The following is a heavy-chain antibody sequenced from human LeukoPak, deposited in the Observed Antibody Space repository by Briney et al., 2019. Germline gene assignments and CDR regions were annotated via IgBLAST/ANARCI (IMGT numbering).Heavy chain of an antibody. Sequence: PSETLSLTCAVSGGSISSGGYSWSWIRQPPGTGLEWIGYIYHSGSTYYNPSLKSRVTISVDRSKNQFSPKLSSVTAADTAVYYCATQSGYYYDSSGYSPYYFDYWGQGTLVTVSS. J-gene: IGHJ4*02. CDR2: IYHSGST. D-gene: IGHD3-22*01. CDR1: GGSISSGGYS. V-gene: IGHV4-30-2*01. CDR3: ATQSGYYYDSSGYSPYYFDY.